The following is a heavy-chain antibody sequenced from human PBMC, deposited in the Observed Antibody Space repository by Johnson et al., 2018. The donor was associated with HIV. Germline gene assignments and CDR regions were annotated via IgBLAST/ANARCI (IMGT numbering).Heavy chain of an antibody. V-gene: IGHV3-11*01. D-gene: IGHD5-12*01. J-gene: IGHJ3*02. CDR3: AKVGGYSGYGHLEAFDI. Sequence: QVQLVEPGGGVVHPGGSLILSCAASGFTFSDYYITCIRQAPGKGLEWVSYTSCSGSPIYKPDSVTVRFPISSDNAKNSLYLQMNSLRAEETAFYYCAKVGGYSGYGHLEAFDIWGQGTMVTVSS. CDR2: TSCSGSPI. CDR1: GFTFSDYY.